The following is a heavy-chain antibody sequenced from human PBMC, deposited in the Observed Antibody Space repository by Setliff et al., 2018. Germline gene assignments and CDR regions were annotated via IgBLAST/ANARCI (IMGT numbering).Heavy chain of an antibody. CDR2: IYTSGST. CDR3: ARDSSPWAYFDY. D-gene: IGHD6-6*01. V-gene: IGHV4-61*02. Sequence: SETLSLTCTVSGGSISSGSYYWSWIRQPAGKGLEWIGRIYTSGSTNYNPSLKSRVTISVDTSKNQFSLKLSSATAADTAVYYCARDSSPWAYFDYWGQGTLVTVSS. J-gene: IGHJ4*02. CDR1: GGSISSGSYY.